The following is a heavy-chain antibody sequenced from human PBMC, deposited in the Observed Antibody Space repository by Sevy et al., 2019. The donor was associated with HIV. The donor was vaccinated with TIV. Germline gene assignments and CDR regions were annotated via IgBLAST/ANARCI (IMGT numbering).Heavy chain of an antibody. J-gene: IGHJ4*02. CDR1: GFSFSHYW. D-gene: IGHD3-22*01. V-gene: IGHV3-7*04. CDR3: ARGNSGSFDY. CDR2: IKQDESEK. Sequence: GGSLRLSCVASGFSFSHYWMHWVRQAPGKGLEWVANIKQDESEKYYVASVKGRVTISRDNAKNSVYLQMNSLIPEDTAIYYCARGNSGSFDYWGQGTLVTVSS.